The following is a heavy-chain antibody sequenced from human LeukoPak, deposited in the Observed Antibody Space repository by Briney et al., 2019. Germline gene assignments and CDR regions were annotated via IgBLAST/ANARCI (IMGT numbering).Heavy chain of an antibody. V-gene: IGHV3-7*01. CDR2: IKQDGSEK. J-gene: IGHJ4*02. CDR1: GFTFSSYW. D-gene: IGHD3-10*01. Sequence: PGGSLRLSCAASGFTFSSYWMSWVRQAPGKGLEWVANIKQDGSEKYYVDSVKGRFTISRDNAKNSLYLQMNSLRAEDTAVYYCARDVSYYGTVYPLWNYWGQGTLVTVSS. CDR3: ARDVSYYGTVYPLWNY.